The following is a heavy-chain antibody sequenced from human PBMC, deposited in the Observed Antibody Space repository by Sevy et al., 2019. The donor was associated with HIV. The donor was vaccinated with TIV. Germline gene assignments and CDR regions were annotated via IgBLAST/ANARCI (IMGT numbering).Heavy chain of an antibody. CDR3: ARDSPGYGGYSY. CDR1: RFTFKTYW. Sequence: GESLKISCAASRFTFKTYWMSWVRQAPGKGLEWVGNIKEDGSAKYYADSVRGRFTISRDNAKNSLYLQRSSLRVEDTAVYYCARDSPGYGGYSYWGQGTLVTVSS. D-gene: IGHD1-26*01. V-gene: IGHV3-7*01. J-gene: IGHJ4*01. CDR2: IKEDGSAK.